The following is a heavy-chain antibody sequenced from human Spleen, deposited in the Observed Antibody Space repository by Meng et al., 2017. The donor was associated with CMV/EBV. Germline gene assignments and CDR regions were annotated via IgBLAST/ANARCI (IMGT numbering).Heavy chain of an antibody. CDR2: IIPIFGTA. D-gene: IGHD3-10*01. Sequence: SVKVSCKASGGTFSSYAISWVRQAPGQGLEWMGGIIPIFGTANYAQKFQGRVTITTDESTSTAYMELSRLRSDDTAVYYCARGGRYYGSGSYYNVGWFDPWGQGTLVTVSS. CDR3: ARGGRYYGSGSYYNVGWFDP. J-gene: IGHJ5*02. CDR1: GGTFSSYA. V-gene: IGHV1-69*05.